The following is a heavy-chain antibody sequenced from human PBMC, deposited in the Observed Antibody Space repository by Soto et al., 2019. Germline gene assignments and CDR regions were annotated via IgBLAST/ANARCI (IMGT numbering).Heavy chain of an antibody. D-gene: IGHD2-15*01. CDR3: AREGYCSGGSCYSLFDY. Sequence: GSLRLSCAASGFTFSIYWMSWVRQAPGKGLEWVANIKQDGSEKYYVDSVKGRFTISRDNAKNSLYLQMNSLRAEDTAVYYCAREGYCSGGSCYSLFDYWGQGTLVTVSS. J-gene: IGHJ4*02. CDR1: GFTFSIYW. CDR2: IKQDGSEK. V-gene: IGHV3-7*05.